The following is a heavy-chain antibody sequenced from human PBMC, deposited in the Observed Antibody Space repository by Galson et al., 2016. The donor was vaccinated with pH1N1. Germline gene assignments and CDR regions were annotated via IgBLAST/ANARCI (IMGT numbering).Heavy chain of an antibody. CDR1: GYIFTSDY. Sequence: SVKVSCKASGYIFTSDYFHWVRQAPGQGLEWMGVIDPSNGGTTFAQKLQSLVTMTRDASTSTVYMELRGLTSEDTAVYYCIRDLGRLRDFWGQGTLVTVSS. CDR2: IDPSNGGT. CDR3: IRDLGRLRDF. D-gene: IGHD7-27*01. V-gene: IGHV1-46*03. J-gene: IGHJ4*02.